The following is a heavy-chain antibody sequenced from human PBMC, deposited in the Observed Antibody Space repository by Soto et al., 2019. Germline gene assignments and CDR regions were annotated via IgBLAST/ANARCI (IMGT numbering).Heavy chain of an antibody. V-gene: IGHV4-34*01. CDR3: ARWSITIVRGVLRN. CDR2: INHSGIT. CDR1: GGSFSGYY. J-gene: IGHJ4*02. Sequence: QVQLQQWGAGLLKPSETLSLTCAVSGGSFSGYYWSWIRQPPGKGLEWIGEINHSGITNYNQSLKSRVTIQVDTSKNQFPMKLSSVTAADPAVYDCARWSITIVRGVLRNWGQGTLVTVSS. D-gene: IGHD3-10*01.